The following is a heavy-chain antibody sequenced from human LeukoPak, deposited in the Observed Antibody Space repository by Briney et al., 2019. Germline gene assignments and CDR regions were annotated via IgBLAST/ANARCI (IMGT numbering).Heavy chain of an antibody. V-gene: IGHV4-30-4*01. CDR1: GASISSGDYY. Sequence: QASETLSLTCTVSGASISSGDYYWSWLRQPPGKGLVWIGHIHYSGRTYYTPSVNSRVTISLDTSKNQFSLKLASVTAADTAVYYCARATVTTQLEKWGQGTLVTVSS. J-gene: IGHJ4*02. CDR3: ARATVTTQLEK. CDR2: IHYSGRT. D-gene: IGHD4-17*01.